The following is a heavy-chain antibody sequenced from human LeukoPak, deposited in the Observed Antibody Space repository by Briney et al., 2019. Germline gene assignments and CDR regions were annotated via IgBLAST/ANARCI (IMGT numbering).Heavy chain of an antibody. CDR3: ARGRYYMDV. CDR2: ISSSSSTI. J-gene: IGHJ6*03. Sequence: GGSLRLSCAASGLTFSSYSMNWVRQAPGKGLEWVSYISSSSSTIYYADPVKGRFTISRDNAKNSLYLQMNSLRAEDTAVYYCARGRYYMDVWGKGTTVTVS. CDR1: GLTFSSYS. V-gene: IGHV3-48*01.